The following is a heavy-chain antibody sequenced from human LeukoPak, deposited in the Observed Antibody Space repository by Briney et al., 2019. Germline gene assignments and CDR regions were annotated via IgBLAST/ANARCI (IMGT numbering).Heavy chain of an antibody. CDR2: ISYDGSNK. D-gene: IGHD2-2*01. V-gene: IGHV3-30*04. J-gene: IGHJ6*04. CDR1: GFTFSSYA. CDR3: ARDGYCSSTSCGGVYYYYGMDV. Sequence: PGGSLRLSCAASGFTFSSYAMHWVHQAPGKGLEWVAVISYDGSNKYYADSVKGRLTISRDNSKNTLYLQMNSLRAEDTAVYYCARDGYCSSTSCGGVYYYYGMDVWGKGTTVTVSS.